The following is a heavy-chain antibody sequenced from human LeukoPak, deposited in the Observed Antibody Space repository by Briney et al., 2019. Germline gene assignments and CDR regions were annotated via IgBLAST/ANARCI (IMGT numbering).Heavy chain of an antibody. D-gene: IGHD3-3*01. Sequence: ASVKVSCKASGGTFSSYAISWVRQAPGQGLEWMGGIIPIFGTANYAQKFQGRVTITTDESTSTAYMELSSLRSEDTAVYYCATHYDFWSGSTHYYYYMDVWGKGTTVTVSS. CDR1: GGTFSSYA. V-gene: IGHV1-69*05. CDR3: ATHYDFWSGSTHYYYYMDV. CDR2: IIPIFGTA. J-gene: IGHJ6*03.